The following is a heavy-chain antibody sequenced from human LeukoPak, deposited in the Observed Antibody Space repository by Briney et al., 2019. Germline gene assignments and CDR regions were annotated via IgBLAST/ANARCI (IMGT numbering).Heavy chain of an antibody. D-gene: IGHD2-21*02. Sequence: GASVKVSCKVSGSTPSDLSIHWVRQAPGKGLEYVGGSNPEDGEAFHAKHFQGRVTMTEDTSIDTAYMELSRLRSEDTAVYYCVTDRARLFWYFDLWGRGTLVTVSS. CDR1: GSTPSDLS. CDR3: VTDRARLFWYFDL. CDR2: SNPEDGEA. V-gene: IGHV1-24*01. J-gene: IGHJ2*01.